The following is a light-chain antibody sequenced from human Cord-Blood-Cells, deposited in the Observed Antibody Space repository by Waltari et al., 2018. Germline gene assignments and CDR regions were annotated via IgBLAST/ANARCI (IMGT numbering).Light chain of an antibody. Sequence: IVMTQTPLSLSVTPGQPACNSCKSSQRLLHRDGKTYLYWYLQKPGQPPHLLIYEVSNRFSGVPYRSSGSGSVTNFTRKISRVEAGDVGVYYCMQSIQLPWTFRQETKVEIK. CDR2: EVS. CDR3: MQSIQLPWT. V-gene: IGKV2D-29*01. CDR1: QRLLHRDGKTY. J-gene: IGKJ1*01.